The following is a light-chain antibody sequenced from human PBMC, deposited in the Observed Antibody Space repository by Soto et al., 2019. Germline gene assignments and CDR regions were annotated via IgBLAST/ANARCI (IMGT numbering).Light chain of an antibody. J-gene: IGKJ3*01. CDR1: YDISDY. Sequence: DIQMTQSPSSLSASVGDRGTITCQASYDISDYLNWYQQKPGKAPNLLIYDASKLKAGVPSRFSGSGSGTDFTLTISSLQPEDIGTYYCQHYDNLPPGFGPGTRLDI. CDR3: QHYDNLPPG. CDR2: DAS. V-gene: IGKV1-33*01.